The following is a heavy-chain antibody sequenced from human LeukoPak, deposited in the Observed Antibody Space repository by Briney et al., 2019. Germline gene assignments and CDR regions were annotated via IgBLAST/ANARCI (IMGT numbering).Heavy chain of an antibody. J-gene: IGHJ3*02. CDR3: TTEGYTYGYHGIDS. V-gene: IGHV3-15*01. Sequence: PSETLSLNCTVSGGSIRSNYWSWIRQSPGKGLEWVGRIKAKTNGGTTDYTAPVKGRFIISRDDSKNTLYLQMNSLKTEDTAVYYCTTEGYTYGYHGIDSWGQGTMVTVSS. CDR1: GGSIRSNY. CDR2: IKAKTNGGTT. D-gene: IGHD5-18*01.